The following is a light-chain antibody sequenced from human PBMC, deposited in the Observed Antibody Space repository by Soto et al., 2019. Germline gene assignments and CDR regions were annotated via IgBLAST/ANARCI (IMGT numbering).Light chain of an antibody. J-gene: IGKJ1*01. V-gene: IGKV3-11*01. Sequence: IVLTQSPATLSLSPGKRAALSCGASQSVSSYLAWYQHKPGQAPRLLIYDASKRATGIPARFSGSGSGTDFTLTISSLEPEDFAVYYCPQRSNWPPTWTFGQGTRVEIK. CDR3: PQRSNWPPTWT. CDR1: QSVSSY. CDR2: DAS.